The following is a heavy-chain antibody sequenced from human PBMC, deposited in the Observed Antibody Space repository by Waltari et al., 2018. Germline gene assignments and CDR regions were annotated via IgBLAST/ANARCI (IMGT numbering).Heavy chain of an antibody. CDR3: ARVGQQLFSNWFDP. Sequence: QVQLQESGPGLVKPSETLSLTCAVSGYSIRSGYYVGWIRQPPGKGLEWIGSIYHSGSTYYNPSLKSRVTISVDTSKNQFSLKLSSVTAADTAVYYCARVGQQLFSNWFDPWGQGTLVTVSS. V-gene: IGHV4-38-2*01. CDR2: IYHSGST. CDR1: GYSIRSGYY. J-gene: IGHJ5*02. D-gene: IGHD6-13*01.